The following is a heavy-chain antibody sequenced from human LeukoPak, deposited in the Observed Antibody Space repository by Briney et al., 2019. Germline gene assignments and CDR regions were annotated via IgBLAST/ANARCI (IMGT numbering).Heavy chain of an antibody. J-gene: IGHJ4*02. Sequence: GGSLRLSCAASGFTFDDYGMSWVRQAPGKGLEWVSGINWNGGSTGYADSVKGRFTISRDNAKNSLYLQMNSLRAEDTALYYCARDASDCSSTSCYEDYWGQGTLVTVSS. CDR2: INWNGGST. V-gene: IGHV3-20*04. CDR3: ARDASDCSSTSCYEDY. CDR1: GFTFDDYG. D-gene: IGHD2-2*01.